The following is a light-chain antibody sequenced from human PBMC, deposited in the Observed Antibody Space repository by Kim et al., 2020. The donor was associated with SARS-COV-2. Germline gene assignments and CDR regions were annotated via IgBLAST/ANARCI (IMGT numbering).Light chain of an antibody. CDR1: QGVATW. J-gene: IGKJ2*01. CDR2: AAS. CDR3: QQANSFPPT. V-gene: IGKV1-12*01. Sequence: SASVGERVTITCRASQGVATWLAWYQQKPGQAPNLLIYAASSLRSGVPSRFSGSGSGTDFTLTISSLQPEDFATYFCQQANSFPPTFGQGTKLEI.